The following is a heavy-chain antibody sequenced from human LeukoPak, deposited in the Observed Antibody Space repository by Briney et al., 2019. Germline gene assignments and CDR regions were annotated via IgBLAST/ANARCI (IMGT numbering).Heavy chain of an antibody. CDR2: IRYDGSNK. CDR1: GFTFSSYG. J-gene: IGHJ4*02. Sequence: GGSLRLSCAASGFTFSSYGMHWVRQAPGKGLEWVAFIRYDGSNKYYADSVKGRFTISRDNSKNTLYLQMNSLRAEDTAVYYCAKIDGFGNDFWSGYDYWGQGTLVTVSS. D-gene: IGHD3-3*01. V-gene: IGHV3-30*02. CDR3: AKIDGFGNDFWSGYDY.